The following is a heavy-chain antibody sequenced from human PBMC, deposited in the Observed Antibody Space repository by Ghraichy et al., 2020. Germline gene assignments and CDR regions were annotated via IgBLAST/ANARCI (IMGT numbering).Heavy chain of an antibody. J-gene: IGHJ4*02. CDR1: GGSISSSNW. Sequence: SETLSLTCAVSGGSISSSNWWSWVRQPPGKGLEWIGEIYHSGSTNYNPSLKSRVTISVHKSKNQFSLKLSSVTAADTAVYYCARLRRVLRFLEWLSDSYYFDYWGQGTLVTVSS. D-gene: IGHD3-3*01. CDR3: ARLRRVLRFLEWLSDSYYFDY. CDR2: IYHSGST. V-gene: IGHV4-4*02.